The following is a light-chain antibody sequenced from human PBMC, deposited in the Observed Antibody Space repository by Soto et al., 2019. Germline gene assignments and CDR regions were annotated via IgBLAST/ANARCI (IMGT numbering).Light chain of an antibody. V-gene: IGKV3-15*01. CDR3: QQFNDWPWT. CDR2: GAS. CDR1: QRISSD. J-gene: IGKJ1*01. Sequence: EIVMTQSPATLSVSPGERATLSCRASQRISSDLAWYQQKPGQAPRLLIYGASTRATGIPARFSGSGSGTDFTLTISSLQSEDFALYYCQQFNDWPWTFGQGTKVEIK.